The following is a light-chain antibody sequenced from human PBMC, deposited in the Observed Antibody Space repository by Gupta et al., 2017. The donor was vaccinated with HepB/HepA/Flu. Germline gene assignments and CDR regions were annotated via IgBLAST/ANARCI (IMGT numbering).Light chain of an antibody. CDR3: PYYDTRLTRGV. CDR1: SSNIGAAYD. Sequence: SVLTQPPPVSGAPGQRVNLSCTGSSSNIGAAYDVHWYHHVPGTAPNLLIYANNNRPSGVYDRFAGYKAGTSALLVITGLQAEDEAVYYGPYYDTRLTRGVFGGGTKLTVL. V-gene: IGLV1-40*01. J-gene: IGLJ3*02. CDR2: ANN.